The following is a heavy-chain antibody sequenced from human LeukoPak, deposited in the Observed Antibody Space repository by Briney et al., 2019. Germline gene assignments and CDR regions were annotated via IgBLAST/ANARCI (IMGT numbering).Heavy chain of an antibody. CDR3: AREVAVAAFGFDP. J-gene: IGHJ5*02. V-gene: IGHV4-59*01. D-gene: IGHD6-19*01. CDR2: IYYSGST. CDR1: GFTFSSYW. Sequence: GSLRLSCAASGFTFSSYWMHWVRQAPGEGLEWIGYIYYSGSTNYNPSLKSRVTISVDTSKNQFSLKLSSVTAADTAVYYCAREVAVAAFGFDPWGQGTLVTVSS.